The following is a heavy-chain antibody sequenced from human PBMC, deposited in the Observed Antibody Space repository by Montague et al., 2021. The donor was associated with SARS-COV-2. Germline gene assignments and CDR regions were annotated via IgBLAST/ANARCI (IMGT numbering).Heavy chain of an antibody. CDR2: IYCSGXT. V-gene: IGHV4-39*01. D-gene: IGHD1-7*01. CDR3: ARGLYNWNYEHWFDT. CDR1: GGSVGSSHYY. J-gene: IGHJ5*02. Sequence: SETLSLTCTVSGGSVGSSHYYWAWIRQPPGKGLEWIGTIYCSGXTXYXXXXRXQVTIDVDASTNQFSLKLHSVAAADTAVYFCARGLYNWNYEHWFDTWGQGTLVTVSS.